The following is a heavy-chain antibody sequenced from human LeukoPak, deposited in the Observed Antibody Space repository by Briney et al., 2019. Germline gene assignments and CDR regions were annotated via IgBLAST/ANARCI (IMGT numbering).Heavy chain of an antibody. CDR2: IYPGDSDT. D-gene: IGHD1-1*01. CDR1: GYSFTSYW. Sequence: GESLKISCKGSGYSFTSYWIGWVRQMPGKGLEWMGIIYPGDSDTRYSPSFQGQVTISADKFISTAYLQWSSLKASDTAMYYCARLRRLAPPGPVLERHGEGFDYWGQGTLVTVSS. V-gene: IGHV5-51*01. CDR3: ARLRRLAPPGPVLERHGEGFDY. J-gene: IGHJ4*02.